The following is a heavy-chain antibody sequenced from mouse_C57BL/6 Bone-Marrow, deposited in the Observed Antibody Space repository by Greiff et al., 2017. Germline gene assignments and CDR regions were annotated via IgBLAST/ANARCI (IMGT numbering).Heavy chain of an antibody. V-gene: IGHV1-76*01. D-gene: IGHD2-2*01. Sequence: QVQLQQSGAELVRPGASVKLSCKASGYTFTDYYIHWVKQRPGQGLEWIARIYPGSGNTYYNEKFKGKATLTAEKSSSTAYMQLSSLTSEDSAVYFCAFYGYDEEGYAMDYWGQGTSVTVSS. CDR1: GYTFTDYY. CDR3: AFYGYDEEGYAMDY. J-gene: IGHJ4*01. CDR2: IYPGSGNT.